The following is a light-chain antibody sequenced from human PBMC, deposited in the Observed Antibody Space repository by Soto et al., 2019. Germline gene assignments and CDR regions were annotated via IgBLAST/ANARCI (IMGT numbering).Light chain of an antibody. J-gene: IGKJ1*01. Sequence: EIVLTQSPGTLSLSPGEIATLSCRASHTVTSNYLAWYQRKPGQAPRLLMYGASSRATDIPDRFSGSWSGIGVPLTIASLEPEDWAVGFGQPYAGSPSTFGQGPTV. CDR2: GAS. CDR3: QPYAGSPST. CDR1: HTVTSNY. V-gene: IGKV3-20*01.